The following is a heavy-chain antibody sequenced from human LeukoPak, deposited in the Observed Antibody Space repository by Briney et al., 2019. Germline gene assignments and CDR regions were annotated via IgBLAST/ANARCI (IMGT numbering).Heavy chain of an antibody. V-gene: IGHV1-18*01. CDR1: GYTFTSYG. Sequence: GASVKVSCKASGYTFTSYGISWVRQAPGQGLEWMGWISAYNGNTNYAQKLQGRVTMTTDTSTSTAYMELRSLRSDDTAVYYCARDLGRSMVATLLDYWGQGTLVTVSS. J-gene: IGHJ4*02. CDR3: ARDLGRSMVATLLDY. D-gene: IGHD5-12*01. CDR2: ISAYNGNT.